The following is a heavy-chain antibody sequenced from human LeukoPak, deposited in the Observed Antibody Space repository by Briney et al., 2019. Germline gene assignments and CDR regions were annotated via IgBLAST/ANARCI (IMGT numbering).Heavy chain of an antibody. V-gene: IGHV4-4*02. J-gene: IGHJ3*02. Sequence: PSGTLSLTCAVSGGSISSSNWWSWVRQPPGKGLEWIGEIYHSGSTNYNPSLKSRVTISIDTSKNQFSLKLTSVTAADTAVYYCARRWEYQLLPDAFDIWGQGTMVTVSS. CDR3: ARRWEYQLLPDAFDI. CDR2: IYHSGST. CDR1: GGSISSSNW. D-gene: IGHD2-2*01.